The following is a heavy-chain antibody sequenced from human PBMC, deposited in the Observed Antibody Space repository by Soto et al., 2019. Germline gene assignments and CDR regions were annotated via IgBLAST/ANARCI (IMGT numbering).Heavy chain of an antibody. V-gene: IGHV4-31*03. CDR1: GGSISSGGYY. Sequence: QVQLQESGPGLVKPSQTLSLTCTVSGGSISSGGYYWSWIRQHPGKGLEWIGYIYYSGSTYYNPSLKSRVTIAVDTSKNQFSLKLSSVTAADTAVYYCARGKSGIFGVVTPHWFDPWGQGTLVTVSS. J-gene: IGHJ5*02. CDR3: ARGKSGIFGVVTPHWFDP. D-gene: IGHD3-3*01. CDR2: IYYSGST.